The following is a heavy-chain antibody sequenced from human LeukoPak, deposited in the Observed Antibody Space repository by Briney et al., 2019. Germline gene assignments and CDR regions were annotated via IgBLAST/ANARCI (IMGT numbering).Heavy chain of an antibody. J-gene: IGHJ4*02. Sequence: GGSLRLSCAASEFPFSNYSVNWVRQAPGKGLEWISYISSSSSTIYYADSVKGRFTISRDNAKNSVYLQMNSLRAEDTAVYYCVRDPSYSSGWYLYFFDYWGQGTQVTVSS. CDR1: EFPFSNYS. D-gene: IGHD6-13*01. V-gene: IGHV3-48*01. CDR2: ISSSSSTI. CDR3: VRDPSYSSGWYLYFFDY.